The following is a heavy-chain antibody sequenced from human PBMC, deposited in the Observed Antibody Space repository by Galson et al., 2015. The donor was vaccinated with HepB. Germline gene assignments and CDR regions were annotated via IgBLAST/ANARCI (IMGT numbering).Heavy chain of an antibody. D-gene: IGHD3-10*01. CDR2: INPTSGST. CDR3: ATQNYFGSGWGANHYFYYYIDI. J-gene: IGHJ6*03. CDR1: GYIFTKYY. Sequence: SVKVSCKAPGYIFTKYYIHWVRQAPGQGLEWMGIINPTSGSTTYAHKFQGRVIMTRDASTNTVFMELSSLRSEDAAVYYCATQNYFGSGWGANHYFYYYIDIWGKGTTVTVSS. V-gene: IGHV1-46*01.